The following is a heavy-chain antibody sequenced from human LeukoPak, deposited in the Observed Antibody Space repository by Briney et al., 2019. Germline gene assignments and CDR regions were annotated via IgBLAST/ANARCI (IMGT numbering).Heavy chain of an antibody. D-gene: IGHD3-3*01. V-gene: IGHV4-38-2*01. Sequence: PSETLSLTCDVSGYSISSGYYWGWIRQPPGKGLEWIGSIYHSGLTYYNPSLKSRVTISVDTSKNQFSLKLSSVTAADTAVYYCARGSARYDSNWFDPWGQGTLVTVSS. J-gene: IGHJ5*02. CDR2: IYHSGLT. CDR1: GYSISSGYY. CDR3: ARGSARYDSNWFDP.